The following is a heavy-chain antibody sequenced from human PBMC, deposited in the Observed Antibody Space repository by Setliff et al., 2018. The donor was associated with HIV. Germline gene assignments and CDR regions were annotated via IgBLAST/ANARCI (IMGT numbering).Heavy chain of an antibody. CDR3: ATKEPGTTYFQH. Sequence: PGGSLRLSCAASGFTFSTHWMSWVRQAPGKGLDWVANINPDGSENHYVDSVKGRFTISRDNAKDSLYLEMNSLRAEDTAVYYCATKEPGTTYFQHWGQGTLVTVSS. D-gene: IGHD1-1*01. CDR2: INPDGSEN. J-gene: IGHJ1*01. V-gene: IGHV3-7*03. CDR1: GFTFSTHW.